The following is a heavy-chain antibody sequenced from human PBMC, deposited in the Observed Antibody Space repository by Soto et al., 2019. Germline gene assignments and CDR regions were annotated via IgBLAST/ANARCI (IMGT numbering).Heavy chain of an antibody. J-gene: IGHJ4*02. D-gene: IGHD3-22*01. V-gene: IGHV4-59*01. Sequence: LSLTCTISGGSISNFHWSWIRQPPGKALEWIGYIYNNGSTNYSPSLKSRVTISVDTSKNQFSLKLSSVTAADTAVYYCARDPDSRGYSYFDYWGQGTLVTVSS. CDR2: IYNNGST. CDR1: GGSISNFH. CDR3: ARDPDSRGYSYFDY.